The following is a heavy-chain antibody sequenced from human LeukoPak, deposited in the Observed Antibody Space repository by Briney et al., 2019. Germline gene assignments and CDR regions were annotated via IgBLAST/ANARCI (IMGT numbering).Heavy chain of an antibody. D-gene: IGHD7-27*01. CDR2: ISGSGGST. CDR1: GFTFNSYA. Sequence: GGSLRLSCAASGFTFNSYAMNWVRQAPGKGLEWASAISGSGGSTYYADSVKGRFTISRDASKNTLYLQMNSLRADDSAVYYCAKVSLGTLFLFDYWGQGTLVTVSS. V-gene: IGHV3-23*01. J-gene: IGHJ4*02. CDR3: AKVSLGTLFLFDY.